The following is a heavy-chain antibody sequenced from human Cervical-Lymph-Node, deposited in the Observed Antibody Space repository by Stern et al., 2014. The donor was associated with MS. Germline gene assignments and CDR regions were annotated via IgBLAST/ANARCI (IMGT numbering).Heavy chain of an antibody. Sequence: QVQLQESGPGLVKPSQPLSLTCTVSGGSISSGDYYWSWIRQPAGKGLEWIGRIYTSGSTNYNPSLKSPVPISVAESKTKSSLKLTSVTAADTAVYYCAATLYYGSGSYFFEYWGQGALVTVSS. CDR3: AATLYYGSGSYFFEY. CDR1: GGSISSGDYY. V-gene: IGHV4-61*02. D-gene: IGHD3-10*01. CDR2: IYTSGST. J-gene: IGHJ4*02.